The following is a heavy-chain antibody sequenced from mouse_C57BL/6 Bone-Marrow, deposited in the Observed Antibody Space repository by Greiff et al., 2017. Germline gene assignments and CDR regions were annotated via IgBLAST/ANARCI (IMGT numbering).Heavy chain of an antibody. CDR2: IYPGSGHT. Sequence: QVQLKASGAELVRPGASVKLSCKASGYTFTDYYINWVKQRTGQGLEWIARIYPGSGHTYYNEQFKGKATLTAEKSSSTAYMQLSGLTSEDSAVYFCARGGLRVYCDVWGTGTTVTGSS. CDR3: ARGGLRVYCDV. CDR1: GYTFTDYY. V-gene: IGHV1-76*01. J-gene: IGHJ1*03. D-gene: IGHD2-2*01.